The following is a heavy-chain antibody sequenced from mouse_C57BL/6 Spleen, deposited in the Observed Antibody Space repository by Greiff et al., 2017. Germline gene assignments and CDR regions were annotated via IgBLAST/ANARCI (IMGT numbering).Heavy chain of an antibody. D-gene: IGHD1-1*01. V-gene: IGHV1-54*01. CDR1: GYAFTNYL. CDR2: INPGSGGT. J-gene: IGHJ4*01. CDR3: ARSYYYGSSLYYYAMDY. Sequence: QVQLKQSGAELVRPGTSVKVSCKASGYAFTNYLIEWVKQRPGQGLEWIGVINPGSGGTNYNEKFKGKATLTADKSSSTAYMQRSSLTSEDSAVYFCARSYYYGSSLYYYAMDYWGQGTSVTVSS.